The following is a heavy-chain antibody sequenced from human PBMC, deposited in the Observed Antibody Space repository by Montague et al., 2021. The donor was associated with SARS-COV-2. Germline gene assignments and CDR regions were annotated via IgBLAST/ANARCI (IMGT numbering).Heavy chain of an antibody. CDR1: GFTFSSYA. V-gene: IGHV3-30*04. Sequence: SLRLSCAASGFTFSSYAMHWVRQAPGKGLEWVAVISYDGSNKYYADSVKGRFTISRDNSKNTLFLQMSSLRAEDTAVYFCARDRDTRHTTPIDYWGQGTLVTVSS. CDR2: ISYDGSNK. D-gene: IGHD2-15*01. CDR3: ARDRDTRHTTPIDY. J-gene: IGHJ4*02.